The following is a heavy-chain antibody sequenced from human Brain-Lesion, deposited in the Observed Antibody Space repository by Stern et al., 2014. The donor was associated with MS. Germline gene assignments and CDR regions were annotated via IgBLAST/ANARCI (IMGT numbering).Heavy chain of an antibody. D-gene: IGHD2-2*01. CDR3: ARGRVVPGFQYYATDV. CDR1: GGSISSGGYY. CDR2: IFNSGST. J-gene: IGHJ6*02. Sequence: QVQLQESGPGLVKPSQTLSLSCTVSGGSISSGGYYWSWIRQPAGKGLEWIGRIFNSGSTSYNPSLKSRVPLSIHQSQNQVSPRLNSMPAADTAVYYCARGRVVPGFQYYATDVWGQGTTVIVSS. V-gene: IGHV4-61*02.